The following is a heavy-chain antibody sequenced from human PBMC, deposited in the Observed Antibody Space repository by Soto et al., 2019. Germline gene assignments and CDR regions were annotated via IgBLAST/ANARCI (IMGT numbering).Heavy chain of an antibody. J-gene: IGHJ6*02. Sequence: PGVSLRLSCAASGFTLINYAMYWVRQAPGKGLEWVAVISYDGSNKYYADSVKGRFTISRDNSKHTLYLQMNSLRAEDTAIYYCARAKGSETSDYYYGMDVWGQGTTVTVSS. D-gene: IGHD2-15*01. CDR3: ARAKGSETSDYYYGMDV. V-gene: IGHV3-30*04. CDR2: ISYDGSNK. CDR1: GFTLINYA.